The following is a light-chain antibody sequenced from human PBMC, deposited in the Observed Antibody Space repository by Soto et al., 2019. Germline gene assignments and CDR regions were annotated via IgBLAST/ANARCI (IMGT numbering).Light chain of an antibody. CDR3: QQRSTWPPA. CDR2: GAS. V-gene: IGKV3D-20*02. Sequence: EIVLTQSPGTLSLSPGERATLSCRFSQSVSSSYLAWYQQKPGQAPRLLIYGASSRATGIPDRFSGSGSGTDFTLTISRLEPEDFAVYYCQQRSTWPPAFGQGTRLEI. CDR1: QSVSSSY. J-gene: IGKJ5*01.